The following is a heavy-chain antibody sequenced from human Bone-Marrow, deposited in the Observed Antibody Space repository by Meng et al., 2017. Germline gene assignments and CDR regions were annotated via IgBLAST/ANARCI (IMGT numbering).Heavy chain of an antibody. CDR3: AKGQTPQVGRLFDI. V-gene: IGHV3-23*01. CDR2: INGGGVNT. CDR1: GFTFNSYA. J-gene: IGHJ3*02. Sequence: GESLKISCAASGFTFNSYAMSWVRQAPEKGLEWVSTINGGGVNTYYADSVKGRFTTSRDNSKNTLSLQMNSLRAEDTAVYYCAKGQTPQVGRLFDIWGQGTVVTVSS.